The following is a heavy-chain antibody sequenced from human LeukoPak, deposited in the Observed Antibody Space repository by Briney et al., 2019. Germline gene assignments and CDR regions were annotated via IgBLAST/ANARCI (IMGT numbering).Heavy chain of an antibody. D-gene: IGHD3-10*01. Sequence: ASVKVSCKASGYTFTGYYMHWVRQAPGQGLEWMGWINPNSGGTNYALKFQGRVTMTRDTSISTAYMELSRLRSDDTAVYYCAILGGVRGTKRAFDIWGQGTMVTVSS. J-gene: IGHJ3*02. CDR3: AILGGVRGTKRAFDI. CDR2: INPNSGGT. V-gene: IGHV1-2*02. CDR1: GYTFTGYY.